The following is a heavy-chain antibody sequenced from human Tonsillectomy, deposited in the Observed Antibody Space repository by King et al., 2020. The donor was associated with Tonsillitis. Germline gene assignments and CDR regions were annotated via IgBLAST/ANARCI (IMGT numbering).Heavy chain of an antibody. V-gene: IGHV1-8*02. CDR2: MNPNSGNT. CDR1: GYTFSSHD. CDR3: ARALTYYDILTGYPNHFDP. J-gene: IGHJ5*02. D-gene: IGHD3-9*01. Sequence: QVQLVESGAEVKKPGASVKVSCKASGYTFSSHDIHWVRQASGEGPEWMGWMNPNSGNTGYGQKFQGRVTMTRNTSITTAYMELSSLRSDDTAVYYCARALTYYDILTGYPNHFDPWGQGTLVTVSS.